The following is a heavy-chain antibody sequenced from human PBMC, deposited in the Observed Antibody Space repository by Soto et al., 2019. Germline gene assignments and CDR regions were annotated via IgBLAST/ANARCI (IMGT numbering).Heavy chain of an antibody. Sequence: QVQLVQSGAEVKRPGSSVKVACKASGGTFSNYAINWVRQSPGHGLEWMGDIAPMFGKANYAQKFQGRVTITADESTSTAYMELRGQTSADTALYSCAREGQVHTPVFAQWGKGTLVTVSS. CDR1: GGTFSNYA. V-gene: IGHV1-69*01. CDR3: AREGQVHTPVFAQ. J-gene: IGHJ4*02. CDR2: IAPMFGKA. D-gene: IGHD3-3*01.